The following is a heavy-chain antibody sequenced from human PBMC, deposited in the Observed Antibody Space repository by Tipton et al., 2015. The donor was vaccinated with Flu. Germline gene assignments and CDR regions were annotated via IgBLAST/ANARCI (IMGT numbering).Heavy chain of an antibody. CDR2: MNPNSGNT. Sequence: QSGAEVKKPGSSVKVSCKASGGTFSSYAINWVRQATGQGLEWMGWMNPNSGNTGYAQKFQGRVTMTRNTSISTAYMELSSLRSEDTAVYYCARRAAAGSYYYYYMDVWGKGTTVTVSS. CDR3: ARRAAAGSYYYYYMDV. CDR1: GGTFSSYA. J-gene: IGHJ6*03. V-gene: IGHV1-8*02. D-gene: IGHD6-13*01.